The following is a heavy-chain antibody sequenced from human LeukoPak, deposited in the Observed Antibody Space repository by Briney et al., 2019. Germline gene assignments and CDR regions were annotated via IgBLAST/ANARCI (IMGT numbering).Heavy chain of an antibody. Sequence: ASVKVSCKAPGYTFTSSGISWVRQAPGQGLEWMGWISAYNGNTNYAQKLQGRVTMTTDTSTSTAYMELRSLRSDDTAVYYCARSDTAISRFDYWGQGTLVTVSS. CDR2: ISAYNGNT. CDR3: ARSDTAISRFDY. V-gene: IGHV1-18*01. D-gene: IGHD5-18*01. J-gene: IGHJ4*02. CDR1: GYTFTSSG.